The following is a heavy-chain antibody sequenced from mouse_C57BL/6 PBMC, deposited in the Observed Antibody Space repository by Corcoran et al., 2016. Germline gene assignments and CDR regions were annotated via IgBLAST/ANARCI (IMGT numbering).Heavy chain of an antibody. CDR1: GYTFTNYW. CDR2: IYPGGGYT. V-gene: IGHV1-63*01. J-gene: IGHJ2*01. Sequence: QVQLQQSGAELVRPGTSVKMSCKASGYTFTNYWIGWAKQRPGHGLEWIGDIYPGGGYTNYNEKFKGKATLTADKSSSTAYMQFSSLTSEDSAIYYCARHETAQAYYFDYWGQGTTLTVSS. D-gene: IGHD3-2*02. CDR3: ARHETAQAYYFDY.